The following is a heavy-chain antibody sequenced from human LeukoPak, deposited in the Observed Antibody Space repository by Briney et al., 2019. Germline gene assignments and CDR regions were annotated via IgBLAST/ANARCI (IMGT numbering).Heavy chain of an antibody. CDR2: ITRGSIYT. CDR3: ARNSGYDMGWGYYYYYYYMDV. D-gene: IGHD5-12*01. J-gene: IGHJ6*03. V-gene: IGHV3-21*01. CDR1: GFTFSNYN. Sequence: GGSLRLSCAASGFTFSNYNMNWVRQTPGKGLEWVSSITRGSIYTFYADSVKGRFTISRDNAKNSLSLQMNSLRAEDTAVYHCARNSGYDMGWGYYYYYYYMDVWGKGTTVTVSS.